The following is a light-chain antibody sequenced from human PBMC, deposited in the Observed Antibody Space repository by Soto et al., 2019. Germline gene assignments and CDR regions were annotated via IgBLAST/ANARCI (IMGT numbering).Light chain of an antibody. V-gene: IGKV1-9*01. CDR2: GAS. J-gene: IGKJ3*01. Sequence: IQLTQSPSSLSASVGDRVNITCRASQGINNYLAWYQQKPGKAPKLLIYGASTLQTGVPSRFSGSGSGTDFTLTIRRLQPEDFATYYCQQLNTYPRTFGPGTKVDIK. CDR3: QQLNTYPRT. CDR1: QGINNY.